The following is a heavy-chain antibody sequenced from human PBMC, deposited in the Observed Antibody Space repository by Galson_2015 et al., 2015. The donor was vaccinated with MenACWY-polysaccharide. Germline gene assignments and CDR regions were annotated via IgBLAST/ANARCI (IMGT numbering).Heavy chain of an antibody. CDR3: ARPEGRYFSSGSFFDF. CDR2: IYYNGDTS. D-gene: IGHD3-10*01. V-gene: IGHV4-39*01. J-gene: IGHJ4*02. Sequence: ETLSLTCPVSGGSITGRSYYWAWIRPRPGQGLEWIGTIYYNGDTSYYNPSLMRRVTMSVDVPKNQYSLRLRSVTAADTAVYFCARPEGRYFSSGSFFDFWGQGALFTVSS. CDR1: GGSITGRSYY.